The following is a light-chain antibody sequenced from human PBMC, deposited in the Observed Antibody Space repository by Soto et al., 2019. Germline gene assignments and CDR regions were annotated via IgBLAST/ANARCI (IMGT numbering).Light chain of an antibody. J-gene: IGLJ2*01. CDR3: CSYAGSYTLL. Sequence: QSVLTQPRSVSGSPGQSVTISCTGTSSNVGGYNFVSWYQQEPGKAPKLMVYDVSKRPSGVPDRFSGSKSGNTASLTISGLRAEDEGDYYCCSYAGSYTLLFGGGTKVTVL. CDR2: DVS. V-gene: IGLV2-11*01. CDR1: SSNVGGYNF.